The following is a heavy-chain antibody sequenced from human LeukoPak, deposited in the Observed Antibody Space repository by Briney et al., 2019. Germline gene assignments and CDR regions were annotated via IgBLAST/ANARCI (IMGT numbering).Heavy chain of an antibody. CDR3: AKSGYDFWSGYYGNFDY. Sequence: PGGSLRLSCAASGFTFSSYVMSWVRQAPGKGLEWVSAISGSGGSTYYADSVKARFTISRDNSKNTLYPQMNSLRAEDTAVYYCAKSGYDFWSGYYGNFDYWGQGTLVTVSS. J-gene: IGHJ4*02. V-gene: IGHV3-23*01. CDR1: GFTFSSYV. CDR2: ISGSGGST. D-gene: IGHD3-3*01.